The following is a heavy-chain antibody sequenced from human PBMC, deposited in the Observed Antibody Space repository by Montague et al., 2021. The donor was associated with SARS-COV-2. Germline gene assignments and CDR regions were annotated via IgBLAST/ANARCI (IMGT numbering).Heavy chain of an antibody. CDR1: GGSISSSSYY. J-gene: IGHJ4*02. CDR3: ARLHCSSTSCYYLFFAETSHFDY. V-gene: IGHV4-39*01. D-gene: IGHD2-2*01. Sequence: SETLSLTCTVSGGSISSSSYYWGWIRQPPGKGLEWIGSIYYSGSTYYNPSLKSRVTISVDTSKNQFSLKLNSVTAAGTAVYYCARLHCSSTSCYYLFFAETSHFDYWGQGTLVTVSS. CDR2: IYYSGST.